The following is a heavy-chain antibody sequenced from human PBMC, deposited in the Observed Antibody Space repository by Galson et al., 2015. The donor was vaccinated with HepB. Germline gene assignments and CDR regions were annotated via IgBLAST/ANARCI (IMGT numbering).Heavy chain of an antibody. CDR3: ARGGYCSGGSSCYYYGMDV. D-gene: IGHD2-15*01. CDR2: INPSGGST. CDR1: GYTFTSYY. J-gene: IGHJ6*02. Sequence: SVKVSCKASGYTFTSYYMHWVRQAPGQGLEWMGIINPSGGSTSYAQKFQGRVTMTRDTSTGTVYMELSSLRSEDTAVYYCARGGYCSGGSSCYYYGMDVWGQGTTVTVSS. V-gene: IGHV1-46*03.